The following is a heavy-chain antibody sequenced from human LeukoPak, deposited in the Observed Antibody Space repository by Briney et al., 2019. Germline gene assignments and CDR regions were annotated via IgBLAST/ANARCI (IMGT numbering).Heavy chain of an antibody. CDR3: ARSGHSGSYPL. CDR1: GFTFSSYA. CDR2: ISGSGGST. V-gene: IGHV3-23*01. J-gene: IGHJ4*02. Sequence: GGSLRLSCAASGFTFSSYAMSWVRQAPGKGLEWVSAISGSGGSTYYADSVKGRFTISRDNAKNSLYLQMNSLRAEDTAVYYCARSGHSGSYPLWGQGTLVTVSS. D-gene: IGHD1-26*01.